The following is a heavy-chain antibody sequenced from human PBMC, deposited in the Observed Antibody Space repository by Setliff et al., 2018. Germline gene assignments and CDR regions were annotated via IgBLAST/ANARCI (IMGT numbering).Heavy chain of an antibody. V-gene: IGHV3-7*03. D-gene: IGHD2-15*01. CDR2: IKEDGSEK. Sequence: GGSLRLSCAASRFTFSNYWMSWVRQAPGKGLEWVANIKEDGSEKYYVDSVKGRFTISRDNAKNSLYLQMNSLRAEDTAVYYCAKRGPYCSGGTCHYYFDYWGQGTLVTVS. CDR3: AKRGPYCSGGTCHYYFDY. J-gene: IGHJ4*02. CDR1: RFTFSNYW.